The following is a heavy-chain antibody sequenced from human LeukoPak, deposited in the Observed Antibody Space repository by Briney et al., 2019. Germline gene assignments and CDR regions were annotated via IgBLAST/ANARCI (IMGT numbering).Heavy chain of an antibody. CDR3: ARDGRFMTYQHYYDSSGDRPFDY. V-gene: IGHV1-46*01. J-gene: IGHJ4*02. CDR1: GYTFTSYY. Sequence: ASVKVSCKASGYTFTSYYMHWVRQAPGQGLEWMGIINPSGGSTSYAQKFQGRVTMTRDTSTSTVYMELSSLRSEDTAVYYCARDGRFMTYQHYYDSSGDRPFDYWGQGTLVTVSS. D-gene: IGHD3-22*01. CDR2: INPSGGST.